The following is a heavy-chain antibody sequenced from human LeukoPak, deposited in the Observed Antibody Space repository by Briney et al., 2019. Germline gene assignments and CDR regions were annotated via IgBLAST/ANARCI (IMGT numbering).Heavy chain of an antibody. D-gene: IGHD6-19*01. J-gene: IGHJ4*02. Sequence: PGRSLRLSCTGSGFTFSDYAMTWVRQAPGKGLEWVGFIRNKANGGTADYAASVKGRFTISRDDSKTIAYLQMNSLKTEDTAVYFCSRAYSTGWLGINNYWGQGALVTVSS. CDR3: SRAYSTGWLGINNY. CDR1: GFTFSDYA. CDR2: IRNKANGGTA. V-gene: IGHV3-49*04.